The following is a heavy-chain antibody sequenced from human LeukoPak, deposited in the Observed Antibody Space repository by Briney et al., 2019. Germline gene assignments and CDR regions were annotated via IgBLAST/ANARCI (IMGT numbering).Heavy chain of an antibody. D-gene: IGHD3-22*01. Sequence: GESLKISCKGSGYRFTSYWIGWVRQMPGKGLEWMGIIYPGDSDTRYSPSFQGQVTISADKSISTAYLQWSSLKASDTAMYYCATHYYDSSGYYDSDYWGQGTLVTVSS. J-gene: IGHJ4*02. CDR1: GYRFTSYW. CDR3: ATHYYDSSGYYDSDY. V-gene: IGHV5-51*01. CDR2: IYPGDSDT.